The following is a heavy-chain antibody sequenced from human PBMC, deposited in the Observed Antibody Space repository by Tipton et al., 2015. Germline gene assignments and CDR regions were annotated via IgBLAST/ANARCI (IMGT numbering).Heavy chain of an antibody. CDR1: GESFSAFY. CDR3: AREKRNWELLWFDP. Sequence: GLVKPSETLSLTCGVYGESFSAFYWNWIRQPPGGGLEWIGEINHSGSTTHNPSLKSRVTMSVDTSKNQISLKLISVTTADTAVYYCAREKRNWELLWFDPWGQGTLVTISS. J-gene: IGHJ5*02. V-gene: IGHV4-34*10. D-gene: IGHD1-26*01. CDR2: INHSGST.